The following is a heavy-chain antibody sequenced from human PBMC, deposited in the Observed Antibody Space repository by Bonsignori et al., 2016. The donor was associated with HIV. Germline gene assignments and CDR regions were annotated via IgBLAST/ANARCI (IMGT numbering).Heavy chain of an antibody. V-gene: IGHV4-59*01. D-gene: IGHD1-1*01. CDR3: ARAQLGYYMDV. CDR1: GGSISSYY. Sequence: SETLSLTCTVSGGSISSYYWSWIRQPPGKGLEWIGYIYYSGSTNYNPSLKSRVTISVDTSKNQFSLKLSSVTAADTAVYYCARAQLGYYMDVWGKGTTVTVSS. J-gene: IGHJ6*03. CDR2: IYYSGST.